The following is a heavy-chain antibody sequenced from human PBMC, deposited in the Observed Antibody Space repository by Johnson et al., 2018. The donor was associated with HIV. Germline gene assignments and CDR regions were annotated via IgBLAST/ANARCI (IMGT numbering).Heavy chain of an antibody. Sequence: EVQLVESGGGLVQPGGSLRLSCAPSGFTVSSNYMTWVRQAPGKGLEWVSVIFSGGSKYYADSVNGRFTISRDNSKNTLYLQMTSLRAEDPAVYYCATAGVVTIFGVVIPTDAFDIWGQGTMVIVS. V-gene: IGHV3-66*01. CDR2: IFSGGSK. J-gene: IGHJ3*02. D-gene: IGHD3-3*01. CDR1: GFTVSSNY. CDR3: ATAGVVTIFGVVIPTDAFDI.